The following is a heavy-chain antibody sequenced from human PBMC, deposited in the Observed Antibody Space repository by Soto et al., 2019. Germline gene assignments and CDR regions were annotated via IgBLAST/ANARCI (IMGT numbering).Heavy chain of an antibody. J-gene: IGHJ5*02. CDR3: ARANSDYVCDNNWFDP. D-gene: IGHD3-16*01. CDR2: IYYSGST. V-gene: IGHV4-59*08. CDR1: GGYISSYY. Sequence: QVQLQESGPGLVKPSETLSLNCTVSGGYISSYYWSWIRQPPGKGLEWIGYIYYSGSTNYNPSLKSLVTISVGTSKKQSSLKLSSVTAADTAVYYCARANSDYVCDNNWFDPGGQETLVTVYS.